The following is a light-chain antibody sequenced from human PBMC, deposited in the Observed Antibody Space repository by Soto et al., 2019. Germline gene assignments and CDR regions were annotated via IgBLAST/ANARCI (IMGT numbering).Light chain of an antibody. CDR3: QQSYSTPPFT. V-gene: IGKV1-39*01. J-gene: IGKJ3*01. CDR1: QSVSSY. CDR2: EAS. Sequence: DIQMTQSPSPLSASVGDRVDITCRTSQSVSSYLNWYQAKPGKAPKLLIYEASSLESGVPSRFSGSGSGTDFTLTISSLQPEDSATYYCQQSYSTPPFTFGPATRVDI.